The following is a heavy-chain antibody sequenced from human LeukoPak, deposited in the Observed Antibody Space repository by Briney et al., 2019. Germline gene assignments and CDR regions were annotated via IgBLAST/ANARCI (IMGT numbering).Heavy chain of an antibody. CDR1: GGSISSSTYY. CDR3: ARQGVGATDC. D-gene: IGHD1-26*01. V-gene: IGHV4-39*01. J-gene: IGHJ4*02. CDR2: ITYSGST. Sequence: SETLSLTCTVSGGSISSSTYYWAWIRQSPGKGLEWIGSITYSGSTYYNPSLESRVTISVDTSKNRFSLRLISVTAVDTAVYYCARQGVGATDCWGQGTLVTVSS.